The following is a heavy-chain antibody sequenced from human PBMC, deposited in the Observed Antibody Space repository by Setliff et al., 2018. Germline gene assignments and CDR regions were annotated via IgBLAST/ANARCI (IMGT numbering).Heavy chain of an antibody. V-gene: IGHV4-39*01. J-gene: IGHJ4*02. CDR3: ARLPNYVWGSPVDY. CDR1: GASITNINYY. CDR2: IFYSGRT. D-gene: IGHD3-16*01. Sequence: PSETLSLTCTVSGASITNINYYWGLIRQPPGKGLEWIGSIFYSGRTFYNQSLKSRVTISVDTSKNQFSLTLSSVTAADTAVYYCARLPNYVWGSPVDYWGQGTLVTVSS.